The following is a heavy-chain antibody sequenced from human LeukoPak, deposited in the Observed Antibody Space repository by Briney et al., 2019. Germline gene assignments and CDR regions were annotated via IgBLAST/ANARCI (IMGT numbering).Heavy chain of an antibody. CDR3: ARWYCSSTSCYYDY. Sequence: PGRSLRLSCAASGFTFSSYGMHWVRQAPGKGLEWVAVISYDGSNKYYADSVKGRFTISRDNSKSTLNLQMVSLRAEDTAVYYCARWYCSSTSCYYDYWGQGTLVTVSS. CDR2: ISYDGSNK. J-gene: IGHJ4*02. CDR1: GFTFSSYG. V-gene: IGHV3-30*03. D-gene: IGHD2-2*01.